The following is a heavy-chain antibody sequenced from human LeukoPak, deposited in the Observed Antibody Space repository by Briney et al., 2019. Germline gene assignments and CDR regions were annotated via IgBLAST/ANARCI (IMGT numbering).Heavy chain of an antibody. Sequence: ASVKVSCKASGYTFTGYYMHWVRQAPGQGLEWMGWINPNSGGTNYAQKFQGRVTMTRDTSISTAYMELSRLRSDDTAVYYCARGPRARGYDFWSGYYGGGYWGQGTLVTVSS. J-gene: IGHJ4*02. V-gene: IGHV1-2*02. CDR3: ARGPRARGYDFWSGYYGGGY. D-gene: IGHD3-3*01. CDR1: GYTFTGYY. CDR2: INPNSGGT.